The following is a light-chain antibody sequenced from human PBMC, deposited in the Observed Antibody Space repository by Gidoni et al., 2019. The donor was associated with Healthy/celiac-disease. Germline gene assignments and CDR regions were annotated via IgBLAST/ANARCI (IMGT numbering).Light chain of an antibody. CDR1: QSVSSSY. CDR3: QQYGSAPPWT. CDR2: GAS. Sequence: EIVLTQSPGTLSLSPGERATLSFRSSQSVSSSYLDWYQQKPGQAPRLLIYGASSRATGIPDRVSGSGSGTDFTLTISRLEPEDFAVYYCQQYGSAPPWTFGQGTKVEIK. J-gene: IGKJ1*01. V-gene: IGKV3-20*01.